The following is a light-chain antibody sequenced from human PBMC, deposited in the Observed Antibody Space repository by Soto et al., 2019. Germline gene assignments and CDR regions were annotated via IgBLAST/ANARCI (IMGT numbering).Light chain of an antibody. V-gene: IGKV3-20*01. CDR2: AAS. CDR1: QSVSVNS. J-gene: IGKJ3*01. Sequence: EIVLTQSPGTLSLSPGERATVSCRASQSVSVNSLAWYQQKGGQAPRLLIYAASTRATGVPDRFSGTGSGTDFALTISRLETDDSAVYYCQQYGGSPFTFGPGTKVDIK. CDR3: QQYGGSPFT.